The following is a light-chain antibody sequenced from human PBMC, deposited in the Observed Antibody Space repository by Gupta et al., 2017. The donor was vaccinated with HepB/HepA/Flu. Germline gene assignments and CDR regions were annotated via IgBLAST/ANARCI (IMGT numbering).Light chain of an antibody. CDR1: QSISSW. V-gene: IGKV1-5*03. J-gene: IGKJ3*01. Sequence: DIQMTQSPSTLSASVGDRVTITCRASQSISSWLAWYQQKPGKAPNLLIYKASSLESGVPSRFSGSGSGTEFTLTISSLQPDDFATYYCQQDNNYLFTFGQGTKVDIK. CDR3: QQDNNYLFT. CDR2: KAS.